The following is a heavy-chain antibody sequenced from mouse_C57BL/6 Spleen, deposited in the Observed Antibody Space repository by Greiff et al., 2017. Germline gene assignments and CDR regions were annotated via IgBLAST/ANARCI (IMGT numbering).Heavy chain of an antibody. CDR2: ISYDGSN. CDR1: GYSITSGYY. V-gene: IGHV3-6*01. CDR3: ARDPPWFAY. Sequence: EVKLMESGPGLVKPSQSLSLTCSVTGYSITSGYYWNWIRQFPGNKLEWMGYISYDGSNKYNPSLKNRISITRDTSKNQFFLKLNSVTTEDTATYYCARDPPWFAYWGQGTLVTVSA. J-gene: IGHJ3*01.